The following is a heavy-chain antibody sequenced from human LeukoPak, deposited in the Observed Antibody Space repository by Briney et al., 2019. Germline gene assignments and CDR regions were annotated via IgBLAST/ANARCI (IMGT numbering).Heavy chain of an antibody. V-gene: IGHV3-23*01. D-gene: IGHD1-26*01. CDR1: GFTFSSYA. CDR2: INGSGGST. CDR3: AKRRGSYGVDY. Sequence: GSLRLSCAASGFTFSSYAMSWVRQAPGKGLEWVSAINGSGGSTYYADSAKGRFTISRDNSKNTLYLQMNSLRAEDTAVYYCAKRRGSYGVDYWGQGTLVTVSS. J-gene: IGHJ4*02.